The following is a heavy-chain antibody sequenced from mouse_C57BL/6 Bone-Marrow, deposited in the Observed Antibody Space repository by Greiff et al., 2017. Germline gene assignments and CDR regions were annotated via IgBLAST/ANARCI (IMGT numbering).Heavy chain of an antibody. V-gene: IGHV1-50*01. CDR1: GYTFTSYW. J-gene: IGHJ4*01. Sequence: VQLQQPGAELVKPGASVKLSCKASGYTFTSYWMQWVKQRPGQGLEWIGEIDPSDSYTNYNQKFKGKATLTVDTSSSTAYMQLSSLTSEDSAVYYCAIYYYGSSYEAMDYWGQGTSVTGSS. CDR2: IDPSDSYT. D-gene: IGHD1-1*01. CDR3: AIYYYGSSYEAMDY.